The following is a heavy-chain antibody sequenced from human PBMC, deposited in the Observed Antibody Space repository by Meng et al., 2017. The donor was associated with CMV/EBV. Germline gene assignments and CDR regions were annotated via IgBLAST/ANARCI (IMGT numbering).Heavy chain of an antibody. CDR1: GFTFDDYA. CDR3: AKAAARSWFDP. Sequence: SLKISCAASGFTFDDYAMHWVRQAPGKGLEWVSGISWNSGSIGYADSVKGRFTISRDNAKNSLYLQMNRLRAEDTALYYCAKAAARSWFDPWGQGTLVTVSS. V-gene: IGHV3-9*01. CDR2: ISWNSGSI. J-gene: IGHJ5*02. D-gene: IGHD6-6*01.